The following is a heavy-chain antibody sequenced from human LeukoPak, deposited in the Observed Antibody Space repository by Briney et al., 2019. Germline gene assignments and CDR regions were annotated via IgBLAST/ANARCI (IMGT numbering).Heavy chain of an antibody. D-gene: IGHD5-18*01. CDR1: GGSISSGGYY. CDR2: IYYTGAT. J-gene: IGHJ4*02. V-gene: IGHV4-61*08. CDR3: ARAGYSYGTGYYFDY. Sequence: KAPETLSLTCTVSGGSISSGGYYWSWIRQHPGKGLEWIGYIYYTGATYYNPSLKSRVTISLDTSKNQFSLKLSSVTAADAAVYYCARAGYSYGTGYYFDYWGQGALVTVSS.